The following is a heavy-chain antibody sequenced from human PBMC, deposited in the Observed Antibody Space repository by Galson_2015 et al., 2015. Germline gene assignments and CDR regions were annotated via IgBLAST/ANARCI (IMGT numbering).Heavy chain of an antibody. CDR1: GFTFSGSA. V-gene: IGHV3-73*01. J-gene: IGHJ6*02. CDR3: GRDPSMVVATGHGMDV. Sequence: SLRLSCAASGFTFSGSAMHWVRQASGKGLEWVGRIRSKANSYATAYAASVKGRFTISRDDSKNTAYLQMNSLKTEDTAVYYCGRDPSMVVATGHGMDVWSQGTTVTVSS. D-gene: IGHD2-15*01. CDR2: IRSKANSYAT.